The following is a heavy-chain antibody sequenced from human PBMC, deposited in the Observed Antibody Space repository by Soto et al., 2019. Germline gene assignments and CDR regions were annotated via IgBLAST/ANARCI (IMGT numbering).Heavy chain of an antibody. CDR3: AKTASMTNRDGFDH. CDR2: LSGSGSNP. J-gene: IGHJ4*02. V-gene: IGHV3-23*01. Sequence: EVQVLESGGGLVQPGWSLRLSCAASGFTFSSYAMSWFRQAPGQWLEWVSALSGSGSNPYYADSVKGRCNISRDNSKNTLYLQMTSLRAEDTALYYGAKTASMTNRDGFDHWGQCTLVTVSS. CDR1: GFTFSSYA. D-gene: IGHD2-2*01.